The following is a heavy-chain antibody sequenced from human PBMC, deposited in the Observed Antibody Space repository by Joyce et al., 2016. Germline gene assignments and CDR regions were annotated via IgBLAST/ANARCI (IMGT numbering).Heavy chain of an antibody. V-gene: IGHV1-69*01. CDR3: ARDGCSSGTCYSVWLDP. CDR1: GGTFSSFP. J-gene: IGHJ5*02. CDR2: ISPMLGTA. D-gene: IGHD2-15*01. Sequence: QVQLVQSGAEVKRPGSSVKVACKASGGTFSSFPINWVRQAPGQGLEWMGGISPMLGTANYAKKFQDRLLITADESRNAIYMELNTLTFDDTALYYCARDGCSSGTCYSVWLDPWGQGTLVIVSS.